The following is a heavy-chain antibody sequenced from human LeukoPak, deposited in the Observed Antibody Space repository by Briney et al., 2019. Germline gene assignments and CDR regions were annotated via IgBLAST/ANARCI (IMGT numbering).Heavy chain of an antibody. CDR1: GGSFSGYY. CDR3: ARAHDFWSGYYIRGAFDI. Sequence: PSETLSLTCAVYGGSFSGYYWSWIRQPPGKGLEWIGEINHSGSTNYNPSLKSRVTISVDTSKNQFSLKLSSVTAADTAVYYCARAHDFWSGYYIRGAFDIWGQGTMVTVSS. D-gene: IGHD3-3*01. V-gene: IGHV4-34*01. J-gene: IGHJ3*02. CDR2: INHSGST.